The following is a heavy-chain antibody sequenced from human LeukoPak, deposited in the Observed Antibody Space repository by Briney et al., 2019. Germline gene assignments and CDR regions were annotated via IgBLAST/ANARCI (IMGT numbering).Heavy chain of an antibody. D-gene: IGHD6-19*01. CDR1: GYSISSGYY. CDR3: ARDTSSGWLSDYYYMDV. J-gene: IGHJ6*03. Sequence: SETLSLTCTVSGYSISSGYYWGWIRQPPGKGLEWIGSIYHSGRTYYNPSLKSRVTISVDTSKNQFSLKLSSVTAADTAVYYCARDTSSGWLSDYYYMDVWGKGTTVTISS. V-gene: IGHV4-38-2*02. CDR2: IYHSGRT.